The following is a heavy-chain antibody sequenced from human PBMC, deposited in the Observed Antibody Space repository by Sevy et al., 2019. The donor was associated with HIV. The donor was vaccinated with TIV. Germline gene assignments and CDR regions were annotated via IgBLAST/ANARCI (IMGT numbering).Heavy chain of an antibody. CDR2: IKQDGSET. CDR1: GFTFSNYW. CDR3: ARLPTGLQSFNYLLSTYFDS. D-gene: IGHD3-9*01. V-gene: IGHV3-7*01. J-gene: IGHJ4*02. Sequence: GGSLRLSCAASGFTFSNYWMTWVRQAPGKGLEWVANIKQDGSETYYVDSLEGRFTISRDNAKNSLSLKINDLRAEDTAVYYCARLPTGLQSFNYLLSTYFDSWGQGTLVTVSS.